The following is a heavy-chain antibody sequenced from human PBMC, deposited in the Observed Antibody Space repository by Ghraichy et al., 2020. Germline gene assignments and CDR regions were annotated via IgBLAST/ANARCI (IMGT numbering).Heavy chain of an antibody. Sequence: GGSLRLSCSASGFTFSSYALHWVRQAPGKGLEYVSSISTNGGSTYYADSVKGRFTISRDNSKNTLYLQMSSLRAEDTAVYYCAKDNVQWFGELLYDLDVWCQGTTVTVSS. CDR1: GFTFSSYA. V-gene: IGHV3-64D*06. D-gene: IGHD3-10*01. CDR3: AKDNVQWFGELLYDLDV. J-gene: IGHJ6*02. CDR2: ISTNGGST.